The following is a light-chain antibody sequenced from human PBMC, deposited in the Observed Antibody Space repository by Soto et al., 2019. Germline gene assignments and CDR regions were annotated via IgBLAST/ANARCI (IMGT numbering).Light chain of an antibody. CDR3: QQYDSLHSIT. CDR2: DAS. Sequence: DIQLTQSPSSLSASVGDRVTITCQASQDIRNYLNWYQQKPGKAPKFLIYDASNLETGVPSRFSGSGSGTDFTFTISSLQPEDIGTYYWQQYDSLHSITFGQGTRLEIK. J-gene: IGKJ5*01. CDR1: QDIRNY. V-gene: IGKV1-33*01.